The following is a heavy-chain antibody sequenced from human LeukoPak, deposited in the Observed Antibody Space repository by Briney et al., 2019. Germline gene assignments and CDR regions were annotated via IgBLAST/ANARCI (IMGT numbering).Heavy chain of an antibody. CDR3: ARESNYYGSGSYYKVGDFDY. CDR1: GFTFDDYG. J-gene: IGHJ4*02. V-gene: IGHV3-20*04. D-gene: IGHD3-10*01. Sequence: GGSLRLSCAASGFTFDDYGMSWVRQAAGKGLEWVSGINWNGGSTGYADSVKGRFTISRDNAKNSLYLQMNSLRAEDTALYYCARESNYYGSGSYYKVGDFDYWGQGTLVTVSS. CDR2: INWNGGST.